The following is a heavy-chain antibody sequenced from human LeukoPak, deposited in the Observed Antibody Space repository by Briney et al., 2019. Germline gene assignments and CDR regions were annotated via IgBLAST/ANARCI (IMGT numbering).Heavy chain of an antibody. Sequence: SETLSLTCTVSGGSISSYYWSWIRQPAGKGLEWIGCIYTSGSTNYNPSLKSRVTMSVDTSKNQFSLKLSSVTAADTAVYYCARGDYSSSWYGWFDPWGQGTLVTVSS. CDR3: ARGDYSSSWYGWFDP. CDR1: GGSISSYY. CDR2: IYTSGST. J-gene: IGHJ5*02. V-gene: IGHV4-4*07. D-gene: IGHD6-13*01.